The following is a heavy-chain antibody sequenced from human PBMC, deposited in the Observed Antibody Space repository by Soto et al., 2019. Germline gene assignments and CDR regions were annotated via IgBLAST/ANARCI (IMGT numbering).Heavy chain of an antibody. CDR1: SASLGDHY. Sequence: PSETLSLTCAAFSASLGDHYWGWIRQSPDKGLEWIGEVHPSGSTEYNPSLKSRLTLSLDTYKNQFSLKVASVTAADTAVYFSARGNPSGYRFGPRNFFYYGLDFWGPGTTVTVSS. CDR3: ARGNPSGYRFGPRNFFYYGLDF. J-gene: IGHJ6*02. V-gene: IGHV4-34*01. CDR2: VHPSGST. D-gene: IGHD5-18*01.